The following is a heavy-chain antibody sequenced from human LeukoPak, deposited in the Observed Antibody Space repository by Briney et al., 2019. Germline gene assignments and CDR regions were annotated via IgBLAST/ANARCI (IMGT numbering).Heavy chain of an antibody. J-gene: IGHJ3*02. V-gene: IGHV4-59*01. CDR1: GGSISSYH. CDR3: ARDRHYYDSSGYYLDAFDI. D-gene: IGHD3-22*01. CDR2: IYYSGST. Sequence: SETLSLTCTVSGGSISSYHWSWIRQPPGKGLEWIGYIYYSGSTNYNPSLKSRVTISVDTSKNQFSLMLSSVTAADTAVYYCARDRHYYDSSGYYLDAFDIWGKGTMVTVSS.